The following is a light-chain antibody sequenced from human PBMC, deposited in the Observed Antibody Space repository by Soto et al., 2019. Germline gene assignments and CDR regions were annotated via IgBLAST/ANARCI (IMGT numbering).Light chain of an antibody. V-gene: IGLV2-14*01. CDR1: SSDVGNYRY. CDR3: TSFTTSDTWV. CDR2: EVS. Sequence: QSALTQPASVSGSPGQSITISCTGTSSDVGNYRYVSWYQQQPGKAPKLMIYEVSYRPLGVSNRFSGSKSGNTASLTISGLQAEDEADYYCTSFTTSDTWVFGGGTKLTV. J-gene: IGLJ3*02.